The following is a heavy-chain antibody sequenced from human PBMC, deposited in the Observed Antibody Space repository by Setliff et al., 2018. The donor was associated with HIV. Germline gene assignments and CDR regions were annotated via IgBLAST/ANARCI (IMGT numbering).Heavy chain of an antibody. CDR3: ASGWSEDATNVKVEYFQH. CDR1: GGSFNNYA. J-gene: IGHJ1*01. CDR2: IIPSVTIA. Sequence: GPSVKVSCKASGGSFNNYAISWVRQAPGQGLEWMGGIIPSVTIANYAQKFQVRVTITADKFTTTAYMELRGLRSEDTAVYYCASGWSEDATNVKVEYFQHWGQGTLVTVSS. V-gene: IGHV1-69*10. D-gene: IGHD1-1*01.